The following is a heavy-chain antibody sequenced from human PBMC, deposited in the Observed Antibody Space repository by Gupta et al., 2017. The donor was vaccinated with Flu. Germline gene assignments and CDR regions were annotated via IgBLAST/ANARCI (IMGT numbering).Heavy chain of an antibody. CDR2: IYYSGST. Sequence: QLQLQASGPRLVQPAETLSLPRPVSVGSISSSNYHCGWIRQPPGKGLGWIGSIYYSGSTYHNPSLKGRVTISVYTSKNQFSLKLSSVTAADTAVYYCARRGGDGYNYDPSAFDIWGQGTMVTVSS. V-gene: IGHV4-39*01. CDR3: ARRGGDGYNYDPSAFDI. J-gene: IGHJ3*02. CDR1: VGSISSSNYH. D-gene: IGHD5-24*01.